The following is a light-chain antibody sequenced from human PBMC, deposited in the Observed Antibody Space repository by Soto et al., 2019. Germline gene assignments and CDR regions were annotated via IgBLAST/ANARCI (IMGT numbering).Light chain of an antibody. CDR3: CSYAGSSTYV. CDR1: SSDVGGYNY. CDR2: EGS. V-gene: IGLV2-23*01. J-gene: IGLJ1*01. Sequence: QSVLTQPPSASGSPGQSVTISCTGTSSDVGGYNYVSWYQQHPGKAPKLMIYEGSKRPSGVSNRFSGSKSGNTASLTISILQAEDQADYYCCSYAGSSTYVFGTGTKLTVL.